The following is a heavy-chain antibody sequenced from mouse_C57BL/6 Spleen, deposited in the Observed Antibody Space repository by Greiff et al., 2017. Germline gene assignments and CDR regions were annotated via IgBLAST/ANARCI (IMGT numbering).Heavy chain of an antibody. V-gene: IGHV1-9*01. CDR3: GRGPTRIAY. CDR1: GYTFTGYW. Sequence: LVESGAELMKPGASVKLSCKATGYTFTGYWIEWVKQRPGHGLEWIGEILPGSGSTNYNEKFKGKATFTADTSSNTAYMQLRSLTTEDSAIDDCGRGPTRIAYWGQGTLVTVSA. CDR2: ILPGSGST. J-gene: IGHJ3*01.